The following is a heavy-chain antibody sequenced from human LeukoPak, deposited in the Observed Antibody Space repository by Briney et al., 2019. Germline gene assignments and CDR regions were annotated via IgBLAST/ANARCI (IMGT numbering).Heavy chain of an antibody. CDR1: GFTFSSYT. CDR2: ISSSSSYI. CDR3: ARYAPRYSSGDSYYFDY. Sequence: GGSLRLSCAASGFTFSSYTMNWVRQAPGKGLEWVSSISSSSSYIHYADSVKGRLTISRDNAQSSLYLQMDSLTAGDTAVYYCARYAPRYSSGDSYYFDYWGQGTLVTVSS. D-gene: IGHD6-19*01. V-gene: IGHV3-21*01. J-gene: IGHJ4*02.